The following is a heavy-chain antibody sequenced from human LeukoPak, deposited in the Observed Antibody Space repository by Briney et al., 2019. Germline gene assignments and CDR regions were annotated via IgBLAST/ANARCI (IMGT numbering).Heavy chain of an antibody. CDR2: ISGSSGTI. J-gene: IGHJ4*02. Sequence: GGSLRLSCAASGFTFGSYSVNWVRQAPGKGLEWVSYISGSSGTIYYADSVKGRFTISRDNAKNSLYLQMNSLRAEDTAVYYCARGIIAVAAASDFWGQGTLVTVSS. CDR1: GFTFGSYS. D-gene: IGHD6-19*01. CDR3: ARGIIAVAAASDF. V-gene: IGHV3-48*01.